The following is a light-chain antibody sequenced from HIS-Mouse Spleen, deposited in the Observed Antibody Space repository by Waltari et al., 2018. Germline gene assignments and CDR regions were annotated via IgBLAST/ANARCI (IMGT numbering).Light chain of an antibody. CDR1: QGLLHSNGYNY. CDR3: MQALQTPFT. Sequence: DIVMTQSLRSLPVTAGEAASGACRSSQGLLHSNGYNYLDWYLQKPGQSPQLLIYLGSNRASGVPDRFSGSGSGTDFTLKISRVEAEDVGVYYCMQALQTPFTFGPGTKVDIK. V-gene: IGKV2-28*01. CDR2: LGS. J-gene: IGKJ3*01.